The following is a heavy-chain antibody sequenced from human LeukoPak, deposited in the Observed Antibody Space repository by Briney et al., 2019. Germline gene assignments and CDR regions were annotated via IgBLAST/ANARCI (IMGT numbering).Heavy chain of an antibody. J-gene: IGHJ4*02. CDR2: ISGSGGST. CDR3: ARDGGEGYDLSVVFDY. CDR1: GFTFSSYA. D-gene: IGHD5-12*01. V-gene: IGHV3-23*01. Sequence: PGGSLRLSCAASGFTFSSYAMSWVRQAPGKGLEWVSAISGSGGSTYYADSVKGRFTISRDNAKNSLYLQMNSLRAEDTAVYYCARDGGEGYDLSVVFDYWGQGTLVTVSS.